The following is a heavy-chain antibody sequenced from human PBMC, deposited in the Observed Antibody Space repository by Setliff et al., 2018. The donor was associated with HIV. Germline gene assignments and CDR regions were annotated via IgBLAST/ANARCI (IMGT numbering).Heavy chain of an antibody. CDR1: GYTFTSYA. V-gene: IGHV7-4-1*02. CDR3: AARGEQLYYYGMDV. Sequence: WASVKVSCKASGYTFTSYAVNWVRQAPGQGLEWVGWIHTNTGDPTYAQGSTGRFVFSFDTSVSTAYLQISSLKAEDTAVYYCAARGEQLYYYGMDVWGQGTTVTVSS. D-gene: IGHD1-26*01. CDR2: IHTNTGDP. J-gene: IGHJ6*02.